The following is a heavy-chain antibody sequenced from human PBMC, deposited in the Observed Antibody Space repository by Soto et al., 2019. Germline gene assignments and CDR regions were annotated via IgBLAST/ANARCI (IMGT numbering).Heavy chain of an antibody. CDR3: ARSRVTYYYDRSAFDI. J-gene: IGHJ3*02. CDR1: GGTFSSYA. CDR2: IIPIFGTA. D-gene: IGHD3-22*01. Sequence: QVQLVQSGAEVKKPGSSVKVSCKASGGTFSSYAISWVRQAPGQGLEWMGGIIPIFGTANYAQKFQGRVTINADEATSTAYMELSSLRYEDTAVYYCARSRVTYYYDRSAFDIWGQGTMVTVSS. V-gene: IGHV1-69*01.